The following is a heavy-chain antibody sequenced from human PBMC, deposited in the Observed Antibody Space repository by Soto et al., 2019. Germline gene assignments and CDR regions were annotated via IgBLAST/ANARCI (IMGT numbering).Heavy chain of an antibody. J-gene: IGHJ3*02. CDR2: INHSGST. D-gene: IGHD6-13*01. CDR3: ASLAPPSSWYRDAFDI. V-gene: IGHV4-34*01. CDR1: GGSFRGYY. Sequence: QVQLQQWGAGLLKPSETLSLTCAVYGGSFRGYYWSWIRQPPGKGLEWIEEINHSGSTNYNPSLKSRVTISIDTSKNQFSLKLSSVTAADTAVYYCASLAPPSSWYRDAFDIWGQGTMVTVSS.